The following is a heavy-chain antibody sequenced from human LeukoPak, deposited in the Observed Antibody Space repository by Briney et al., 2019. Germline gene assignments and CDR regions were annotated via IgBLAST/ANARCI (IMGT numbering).Heavy chain of an antibody. CDR1: GGSFSGYY. D-gene: IGHD2-2*01. J-gene: IGHJ6*02. V-gene: IGHV4-34*01. CDR2: INHSGST. CDR3: ARDGIGYCSSTSHYYGMDV. Sequence: SETLSLTCAVYGGSFSGYYWSWIRQPPGKGLEWIGEINHSGSTNYNPSLKSRVTISVDTSKNQFSLKLSSVTAADTAVYYCARDGIGYCSSTSHYYGMDVWGQGTTVTVFS.